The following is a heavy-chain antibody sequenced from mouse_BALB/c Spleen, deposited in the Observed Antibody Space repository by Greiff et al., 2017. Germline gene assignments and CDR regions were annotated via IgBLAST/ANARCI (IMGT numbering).Heavy chain of an antibody. D-gene: IGHD1-1*01. J-gene: IGHJ2*01. CDR3: AREWGLITTVVYFDY. CDR1: GFTFSSFG. CDR2: ISSGSSTI. Sequence: EVMLVESGGGLVQPGGSRKLSCAASGFTFSSFGMHWVRQAPEKGLEWVAYISSGSSTIYYADTVKGRFTISRDNPKNTLFLQMTSLRSEDTAMYYCAREWGLITTVVYFDYWGQGTTLTVSS. V-gene: IGHV5-17*02.